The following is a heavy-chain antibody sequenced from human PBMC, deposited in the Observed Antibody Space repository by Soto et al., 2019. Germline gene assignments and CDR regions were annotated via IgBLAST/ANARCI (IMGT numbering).Heavy chain of an antibody. D-gene: IGHD2-21*01. V-gene: IGHV4-39*01. CDR1: GGSISTSRSY. J-gene: IGHJ5*02. CDR2: IFYSGST. CDR3: ARQPTTGDTDLWFDP. Sequence: QLQLLESGPGLVKASETLSLTCSVSGGSISTSRSYWAWIRQPPGKGLEWLANIFYSGSTFYNPSLASRVSGSGDTSKNEFSLKLRSVTAADTAVYYCARQPTTGDTDLWFDPWGQGTLVTVSS.